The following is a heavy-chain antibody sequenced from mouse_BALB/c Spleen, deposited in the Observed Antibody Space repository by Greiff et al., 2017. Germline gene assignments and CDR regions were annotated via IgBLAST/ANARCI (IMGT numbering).Heavy chain of an antibody. J-gene: IGHJ2*01. Sequence: EVQGVESGGGLVKPGGSLKLSCAASGFTFSSYTMSWVRQTPEKRLEWVATISSGGSYTYYPDSVKGRFTISRDNAKNTLYLQMSSLKSEDTAMYYCTRDETTGYFDYWGQGTTLTVSS. CDR2: ISSGGSYT. CDR3: TRDETTGYFDY. CDR1: GFTFSSYT. D-gene: IGHD1-1*01. V-gene: IGHV5-6-4*01.